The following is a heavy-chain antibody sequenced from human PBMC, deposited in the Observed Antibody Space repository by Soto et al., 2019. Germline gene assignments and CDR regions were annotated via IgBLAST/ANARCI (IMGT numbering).Heavy chain of an antibody. J-gene: IGHJ4*02. Sequence: SGPTLVNPTQTLTLTCTFSGFSLSTSGVGVGWIRQPPGKALEWLALIYWNDDKRYSPSLKSRLAITKDTSKNQVVLTMTNMDPVDTATYYCAHRQDSYSSGRYWGQGTLVTVSS. CDR2: IYWNDDK. V-gene: IGHV2-5*01. D-gene: IGHD6-19*01. CDR3: AHRQDSYSSGRY. CDR1: GFSLSTSGVG.